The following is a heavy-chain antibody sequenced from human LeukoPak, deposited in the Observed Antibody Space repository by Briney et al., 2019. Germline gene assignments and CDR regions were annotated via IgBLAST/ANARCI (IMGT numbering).Heavy chain of an antibody. V-gene: IGHV4-59*01. CDR1: GGXLTSYY. J-gene: IGHJ4*02. D-gene: IGHD5-24*01. CDR3: ARDLGDGYNWAY. CDR2: IYYSGST. Sequence: SETLSLTCSVSGGXLTSYYCSWIRQPPGKGLEWIGYIYYSGSTNYNPSLKSRVTISVDTSKNQFSLKLTSVTAADTAVYYCARDLGDGYNWAYWGQGTLVTVSS.